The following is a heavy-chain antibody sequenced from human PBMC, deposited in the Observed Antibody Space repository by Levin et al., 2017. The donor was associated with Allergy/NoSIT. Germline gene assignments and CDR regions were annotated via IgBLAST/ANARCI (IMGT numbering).Heavy chain of an antibody. CDR2: IYYSGST. CDR1: GVSIGSRSYY. Sequence: ESLKISCTVSGVSIGSRSYYWGWIRQPPGKGLEWIGSIYYSGSTYYNPSLKSRLTISVDTAKNQFSLKLTSVTAADTAVYYCARRFAASSNWDFDYWGQGTLVTVSS. J-gene: IGHJ4*02. D-gene: IGHD4-11*01. CDR3: ARRFAASSNWDFDY. V-gene: IGHV4-39*01.